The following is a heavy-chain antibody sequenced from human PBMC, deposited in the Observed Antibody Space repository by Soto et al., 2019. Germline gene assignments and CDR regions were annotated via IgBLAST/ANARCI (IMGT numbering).Heavy chain of an antibody. CDR1: SGSIGTYF. D-gene: IGHD1-26*01. CDR3: ARGRGGTYDAFDI. J-gene: IGHJ3*02. Sequence: SETLSLTCTVSSGSIGTYFWSWIRQPPGKGLEWIGYIYYSGTTNYNPSLKSRVTIFLDTSKNQFSLRLSSVTAADTAVYYCARGRGGTYDAFDIWGQGTLVTVS. CDR2: IYYSGTT. V-gene: IGHV4-59*01.